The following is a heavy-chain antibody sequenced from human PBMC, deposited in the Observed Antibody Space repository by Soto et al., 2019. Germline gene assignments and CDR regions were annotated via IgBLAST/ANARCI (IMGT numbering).Heavy chain of an antibody. Sequence: PGRSLRLSCAASGFNFDDYAMHWVRQAPGKGLEWVSAISWNSGSIGYADSVKGRFTISRDNAKNSLYLQMNSLRAEDTALYYCAKDMTHSSGSGNPFEYWGQGTLVTVSS. J-gene: IGHJ4*02. CDR1: GFNFDDYA. CDR2: ISWNSGSI. V-gene: IGHV3-9*01. CDR3: AKDMTHSSGSGNPFEY. D-gene: IGHD6-19*01.